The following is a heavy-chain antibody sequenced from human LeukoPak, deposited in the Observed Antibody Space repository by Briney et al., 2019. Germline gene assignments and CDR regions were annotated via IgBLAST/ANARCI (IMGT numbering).Heavy chain of an antibody. Sequence: SETLSLTCTVSGGSISNYYWSWIRQPPGKGLEWIGHIYYSGSTNYNPSLKSRVTISVDTSKNQFSLKLSSVTAADTAVYYCARGAGATGPGGYWGQGTLVSVSS. CDR2: IYYSGST. J-gene: IGHJ4*02. V-gene: IGHV4-59*08. D-gene: IGHD1-26*01. CDR3: ARGAGATGPGGY. CDR1: GGSISNYY.